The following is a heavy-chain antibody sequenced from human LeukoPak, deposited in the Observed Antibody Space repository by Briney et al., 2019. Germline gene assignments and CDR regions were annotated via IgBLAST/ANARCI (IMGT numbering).Heavy chain of an antibody. CDR3: ARALSAMIVVVKH. J-gene: IGHJ1*01. Sequence: PGRSLRLSCAASGFTFSSNYMSWVRQAPGKGLEWVSVIYSGGSTYYADSVKGRFTISRDNSKSTLYLQMNSLRAEDTAVYYCARALSAMIVVVKHWGQGTLVTVSS. CDR1: GFTFSSNY. V-gene: IGHV3-53*01. CDR2: IYSGGST. D-gene: IGHD3-22*01.